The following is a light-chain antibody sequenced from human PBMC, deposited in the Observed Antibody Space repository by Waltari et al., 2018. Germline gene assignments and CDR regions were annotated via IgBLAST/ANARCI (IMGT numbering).Light chain of an antibody. CDR1: KNISNW. J-gene: IGKJ1*01. CDR2: RAS. V-gene: IGKV1-5*03. CDR3: QQYNTYSRT. Sequence: DIQMTQSPSTMSASVGDRVTITCRASKNISNWLAWYQQKPVKAPNLLIYRASSLELGVPSRFSGSGSGTEFTLTISSLQPDDFATYHCQQYNTYSRTFGQGTKVDFK.